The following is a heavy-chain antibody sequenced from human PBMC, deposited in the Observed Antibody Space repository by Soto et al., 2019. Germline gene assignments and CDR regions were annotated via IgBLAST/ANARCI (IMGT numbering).Heavy chain of an antibody. CDR3: ATALRFTFTTGYYMDV. CDR1: GFTVSSYA. CDR2: ISGSGST. D-gene: IGHD3-16*01. Sequence: EVQLLESGGGLVQPGGSLRLSCAASGFTVSSYAMSWVRQAPGKGLEWVSVISGSGSTYSADSVKGRFTISIDSSKNTVYLQMNRLRAGDTDISYCATALRFTFTTGYYMDVWGRGTTVTVSS. V-gene: IGHV3-23*01. J-gene: IGHJ6*03.